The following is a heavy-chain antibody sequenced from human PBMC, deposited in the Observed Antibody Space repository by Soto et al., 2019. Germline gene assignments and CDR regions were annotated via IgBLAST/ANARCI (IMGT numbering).Heavy chain of an antibody. CDR2: IYPGDSDT. D-gene: IGHD2-15*01. Sequence: GESLKISCKGSGYSFTSYWIGWVRQMPGKGLEWMGIIYPGDSDTRYSPSFQGQVTISAVKSISTAYLQWSSLKASDTAMYYCARLGALQYYCSGGSCHLDYWGQGTLVTVSS. CDR3: ARLGALQYYCSGGSCHLDY. J-gene: IGHJ4*02. V-gene: IGHV5-51*01. CDR1: GYSFTSYW.